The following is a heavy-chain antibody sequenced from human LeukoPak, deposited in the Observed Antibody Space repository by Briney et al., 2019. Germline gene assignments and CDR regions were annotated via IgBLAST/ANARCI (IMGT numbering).Heavy chain of an antibody. V-gene: IGHV3-23*01. D-gene: IGHD3-22*01. CDR1: GFSFSNYA. CDR2: IGGSGADT. J-gene: IGHJ4*02. CDR3: AEPEGGYYDIRPD. Sequence: PGGSLRLSCAPSGFSFSNYAMSWVRQALGKGLEWVSSIGGSGADTYYADSVKGRFTISRDNSKNTLYLQMNSLRAEDTAVYYCAEPEGGYYDIRPDWGQGTLVTVSS.